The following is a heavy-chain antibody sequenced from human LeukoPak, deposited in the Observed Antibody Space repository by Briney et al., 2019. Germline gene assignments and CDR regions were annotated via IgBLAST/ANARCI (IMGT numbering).Heavy chain of an antibody. CDR1: GGSISSSSYY. CDR2: IYTSGST. D-gene: IGHD1-1*01. CDR3: AREVLPDAFDI. Sequence: PSETLSLTCTVSGGSISSSSYYWGWIRQPPGKGLEWIGSIYTSGSTNYNPSLKSRVTISVDTSKNQFSLKLSSVTAADTAVYYCAREVLPDAFDIWGQGTMVTVSS. J-gene: IGHJ3*02. V-gene: IGHV4-39*07.